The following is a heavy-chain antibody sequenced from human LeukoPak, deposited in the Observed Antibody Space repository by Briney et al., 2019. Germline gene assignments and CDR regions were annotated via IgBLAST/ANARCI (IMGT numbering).Heavy chain of an antibody. Sequence: GASVKVSCKASGGTFSSYAISWVRQAPGQGLEWMGGIIPIFGTANYAQKFQGRVTITTDESTSTAYMELSSLRSEDTAVYYCARNPRYCSSTSCYYYYMGVWGKGTTGTVSS. J-gene: IGHJ6*03. CDR2: IIPIFGTA. V-gene: IGHV1-69*05. CDR1: GGTFSSYA. D-gene: IGHD2-2*01. CDR3: ARNPRYCSSTSCYYYYMGV.